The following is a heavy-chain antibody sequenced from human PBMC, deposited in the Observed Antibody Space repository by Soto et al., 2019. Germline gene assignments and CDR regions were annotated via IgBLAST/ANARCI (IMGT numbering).Heavy chain of an antibody. J-gene: IGHJ6*02. CDR2: IWYDGSNK. V-gene: IGHV3-33*01. CDR3: ARELVKNLYYYYYGMDV. D-gene: IGHD3-10*01. CDR1: GFTFSSYG. Sequence: QVQLVESGGGVVQPGRSLRLSCAASGFTFSSYGMHWVRQAPGKGLEWVAVIWYDGSNKYYADSVKGRFTISRDNSKNTLYLQMNSLRAEDTAVYYCARELVKNLYYYYYGMDVWGQGTTVTVSS.